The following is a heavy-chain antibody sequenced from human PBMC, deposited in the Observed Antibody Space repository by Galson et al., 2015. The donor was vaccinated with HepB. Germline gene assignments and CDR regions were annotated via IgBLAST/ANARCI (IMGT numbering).Heavy chain of an antibody. CDR2: INGDNGNT. V-gene: IGHV1-3*01. D-gene: IGHD3-3*01. CDR3: ERGQDYPFWSGTYYHGMGV. J-gene: IGHJ6*02. CDR1: GYTFTNYA. Sequence: SVKVSCKASGYTFTNYAIHWVRQAPGQRLEWMGWINGDNGNTKYSQKLQGRVTITGDTSASTAYMGLSSLRSEDTAVYYCERGQDYPFWSGTYYHGMGVWGQGATVILS.